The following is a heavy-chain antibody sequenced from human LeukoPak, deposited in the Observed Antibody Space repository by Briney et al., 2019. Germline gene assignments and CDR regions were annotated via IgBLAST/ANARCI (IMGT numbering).Heavy chain of an antibody. D-gene: IGHD3-16*01. CDR3: ARRFGPARDDYMDV. V-gene: IGHV3-48*01. CDR1: GFTFSSYA. J-gene: IGHJ6*03. Sequence: GGSLRLSCAASGFTFSSYAMSWVRQAPGKGLEWVSYISSSSSAIFYADSVKGRFTISRDNANNSLYLQMNSLRAEDTAVYYCARRFGPARDDYMDVWGKGTTVTVSS. CDR2: ISSSSSAI.